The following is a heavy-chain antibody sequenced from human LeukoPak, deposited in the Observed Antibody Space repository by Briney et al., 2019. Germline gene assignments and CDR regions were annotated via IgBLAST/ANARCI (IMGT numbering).Heavy chain of an antibody. CDR3: AGYSSRLVPFHNWFDP. J-gene: IGHJ5*02. Sequence: SETLSLTCTVSGGSISSSSYYWGWIRQPPGKGLEWIGEINHSGSTNYNPSLKSRVTISVDTSKNQFSLKLSSVTAADTAVYYCAGYSSRLVPFHNWFDPWGQGTLVTVSS. D-gene: IGHD6-19*01. CDR2: INHSGST. CDR1: GGSISSSSYY. V-gene: IGHV4-39*07.